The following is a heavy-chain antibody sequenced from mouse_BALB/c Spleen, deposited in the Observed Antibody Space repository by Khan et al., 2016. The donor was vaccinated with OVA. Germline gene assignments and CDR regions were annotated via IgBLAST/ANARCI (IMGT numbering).Heavy chain of an antibody. V-gene: IGHV3-2*02. CDR2: INYSGNT. Sequence: EVQLQESGPGLVKPSQSLSLTCTVTGYSITSEYAWNWIRQFPGNKLEWMGYINYSGNTRFNPSLKSRTSIPRDTSKNQFFLQLNSVTTEDTATYYCAEKYYYDYDPFPYWGQGTLVTVSA. D-gene: IGHD2-4*01. CDR3: AEKYYYDYDPFPY. J-gene: IGHJ3*01. CDR1: GYSITSEYA.